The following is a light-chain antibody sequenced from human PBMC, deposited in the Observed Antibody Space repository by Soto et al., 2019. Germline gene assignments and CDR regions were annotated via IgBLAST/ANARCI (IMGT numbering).Light chain of an antibody. J-gene: IGLJ1*01. Sequence: QSVLTQPPSVSGAPGQRVTIPWTANSSNIGAGYEVHWYQQLPGTAPKLLIYGNYNRPSGVPDRFSGSKSGTSASLAITGLQAEDESDYYCQSSDSSLRGSVFGTGTKVTVL. CDR1: SSNIGAGYE. CDR2: GNY. CDR3: QSSDSSLRGSV. V-gene: IGLV1-40*01.